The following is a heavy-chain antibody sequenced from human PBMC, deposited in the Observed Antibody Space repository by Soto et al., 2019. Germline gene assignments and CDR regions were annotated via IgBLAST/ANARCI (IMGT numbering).Heavy chain of an antibody. J-gene: IGHJ4*02. Sequence: GGSLRLSCAASGFTFSSYSMNWVRQAPGKGLECVSSISSSCSYIYYADSVMGRFTISRDNAKNSLFLQMNSLSAEDTAMYYCARKLGYCTGGICYCDYWGQGT. CDR2: ISSSCSYI. CDR1: GFTFSSYS. D-gene: IGHD2-8*02. CDR3: ARKLGYCTGGICYCDY. V-gene: IGHV3-21*06.